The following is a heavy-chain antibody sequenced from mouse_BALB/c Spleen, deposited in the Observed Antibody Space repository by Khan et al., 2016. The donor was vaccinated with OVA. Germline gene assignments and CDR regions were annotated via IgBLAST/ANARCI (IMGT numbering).Heavy chain of an antibody. D-gene: IGHD6-2*01. CDR3: ARESNFDY. V-gene: IGHV5-17*02. Sequence: EVELVESGGGLVQPGGSRKLSCAASGFTFSRFGIHWVRQAPEKGLEWVAYICSGSSTIYYADTVKGRFTISRDNPKNTLFLQMTSLRSEDTAMYYCARESNFDYWGQGTTLTVSS. CDR2: ICSGSSTI. CDR1: GFTFSRFG. J-gene: IGHJ2*01.